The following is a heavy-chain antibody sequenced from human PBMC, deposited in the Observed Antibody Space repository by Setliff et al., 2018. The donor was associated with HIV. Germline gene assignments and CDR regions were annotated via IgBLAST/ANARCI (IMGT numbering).Heavy chain of an antibody. CDR3: VRERRRSPLSYGLDV. J-gene: IGHJ6*02. V-gene: IGHV4-31*03. CDR2: IYYNGRT. CDR1: GGSISSGGYY. Sequence: SETLSLTCTVSGGSISSGGYYWNWIRQYPMKGLEWIGHIYYNGRTLFNPALGTRLNMSVDTSENQFSLHLNSVTAADTAVYYCVRERRRSPLSYGLDVWGQGTTVTVSS.